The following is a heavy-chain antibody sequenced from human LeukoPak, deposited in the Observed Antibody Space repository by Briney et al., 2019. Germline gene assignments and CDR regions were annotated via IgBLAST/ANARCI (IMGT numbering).Heavy chain of an antibody. D-gene: IGHD3/OR15-3a*01. CDR3: ARDRAANQDWVEFDP. CDR1: RFRVSDYY. V-gene: IGHV3-66*03. CDR2: IRDSGEA. J-gene: IGHJ5*02. Sequence: GGSLRLFCAVSRFRVSDYYMSWVRQAPGKGLEWVGLIRDSGEAFYADFARGRFAISRDESENTLYLQMNSLRVEDTAVYFCARDRAANQDWVEFDPWGQGTPVIVSS.